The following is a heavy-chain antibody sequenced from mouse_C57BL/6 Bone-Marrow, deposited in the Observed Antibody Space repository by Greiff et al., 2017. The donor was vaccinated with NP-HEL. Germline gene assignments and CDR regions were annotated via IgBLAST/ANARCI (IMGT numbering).Heavy chain of an antibody. CDR3: ARPGGPDYAMDY. V-gene: IGHV5-6*01. CDR2: ISSGGSYT. Sequence: EVNVVESGGDLVKPGGSLKLSCAASGFTFSSYGMSWVRQTPDKRLEWVATISSGGSYTYYPDSVKGRFTISRDNAKNTLYLQMISLKSEDTAMCYCARPGGPDYAMDYWGQGTSVTVSS. J-gene: IGHJ4*01. CDR1: GFTFSSYG.